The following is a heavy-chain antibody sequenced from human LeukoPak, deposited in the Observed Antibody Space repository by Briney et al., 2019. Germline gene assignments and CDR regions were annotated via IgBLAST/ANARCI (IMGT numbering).Heavy chain of an antibody. Sequence: PSETLSLTCAVYGGSFSGYYWSWIRQPPGKGLEWVGEINHSGSTNYNPSLKSRFTISVDTAKNQFSLKLSSVTAADTAVYYCAREGDYSNYRRTSTLDYWGKGTLVTVSS. V-gene: IGHV4-34*01. CDR2: INHSGST. J-gene: IGHJ4*02. D-gene: IGHD4-11*01. CDR1: GGSFSGYY. CDR3: AREGDYSNYRRTSTLDY.